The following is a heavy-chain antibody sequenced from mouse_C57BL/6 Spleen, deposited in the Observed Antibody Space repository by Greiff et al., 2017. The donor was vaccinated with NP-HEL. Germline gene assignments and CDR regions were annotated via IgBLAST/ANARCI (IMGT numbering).Heavy chain of an antibody. CDR2: ISYDGSN. Sequence: EVKLQESGPGLVKPSQSLSLTCSVTGYSITSGYYWNWIRQFPGNKLEWMGYISYDGSNNYNPSLKNRISITRDTSKNQFFLKLNSVTTEDTATYYCARERTGTYYFDYWGQGTTLTVSS. V-gene: IGHV3-6*01. CDR3: ARERTGTYYFDY. CDR1: GYSITSGYY. D-gene: IGHD4-1*01. J-gene: IGHJ2*01.